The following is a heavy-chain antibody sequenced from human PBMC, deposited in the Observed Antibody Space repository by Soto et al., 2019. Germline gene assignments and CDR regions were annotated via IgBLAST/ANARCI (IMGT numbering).Heavy chain of an antibody. J-gene: IGHJ6*02. CDR1: GGSISSYY. V-gene: IGHV4-59*01. Sequence: SETLSLTCTVSGGSISSYYWHWIRQPPGKGLEWIGYISYSGSTNYNPSLKSRVTISVDTSKKQFSLKLSSVTAADTAVYYCARQGVSSTWYYYYAMDVWGQGTTVTVS. CDR3: ARQGVSSTWYYYYAMDV. CDR2: ISYSGST. D-gene: IGHD6-13*01.